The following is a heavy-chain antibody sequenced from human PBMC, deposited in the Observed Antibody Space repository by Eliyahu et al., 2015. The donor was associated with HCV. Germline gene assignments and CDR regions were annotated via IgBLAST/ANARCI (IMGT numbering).Heavy chain of an antibody. V-gene: IGHV1-58*01. J-gene: IGHJ6*02. D-gene: IGHD5-18*01. CDR1: GFTFTSSA. CDR3: ASPVRYTYGMDV. CDR2: ILVGNGNT. Sequence: QMQLVQSGPEVKKPGTSVKVSCKASGFTFTSSAVQWVRQARGQRLEWIGWILVGNGNTKYAQKLQERVTITRDMSTNTAYMELSSLRSEDTAVYYCASPVRYTYGMDVWGQGTTVTVSS.